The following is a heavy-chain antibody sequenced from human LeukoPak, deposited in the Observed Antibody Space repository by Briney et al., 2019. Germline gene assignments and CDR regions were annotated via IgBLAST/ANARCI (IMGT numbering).Heavy chain of an antibody. CDR2: INHSGST. D-gene: IGHD1-26*01. V-gene: IGHV4-34*01. CDR1: GVSFSGYY. J-gene: IGHJ5*02. CDR3: VRGRLGAERWFDP. Sequence: SETLSLTCAVYGVSFSGYYWSWIRQPPGKGLEWIGEINHSGSTNYNPSLKSRVTVSVDTSKNQFSLKLSSVTAADTAVYYCVRGRLGAERWFDPWGQGTLVTVSS.